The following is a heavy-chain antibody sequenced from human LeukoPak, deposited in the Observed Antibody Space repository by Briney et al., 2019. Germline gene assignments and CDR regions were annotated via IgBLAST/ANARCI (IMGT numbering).Heavy chain of an antibody. Sequence: GGSLRLSCAASGFNFINSSMSWVRQAPGKGMESVAIINEDGSVKYYVDSVKGRFTISRDNAKNSVYLQMNSLRVEDTAVYYCVRDYYRSLDYWGQGTLVTVSS. CDR1: GFNFINSS. CDR3: VRDYYRSLDY. D-gene: IGHD3-10*01. CDR2: INEDGSVK. V-gene: IGHV3-7*01. J-gene: IGHJ4*02.